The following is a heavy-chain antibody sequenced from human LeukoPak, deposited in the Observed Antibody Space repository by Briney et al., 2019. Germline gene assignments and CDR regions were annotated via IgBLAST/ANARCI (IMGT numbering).Heavy chain of an antibody. CDR3: AELGITMIGGV. D-gene: IGHD3-10*02. CDR2: ISSSGSTI. Sequence: GGSLRLSCSASGFTFRRYGMSWVRQAPGKGLEWVSYISSSGSTIYYADSVKGRFTISRDNAKNSLYLQMNSLRAEDTAVYYCAELGITMIGGVWGKGTTVTISS. CDR1: GFTFRRYG. V-gene: IGHV3-48*03. J-gene: IGHJ6*04.